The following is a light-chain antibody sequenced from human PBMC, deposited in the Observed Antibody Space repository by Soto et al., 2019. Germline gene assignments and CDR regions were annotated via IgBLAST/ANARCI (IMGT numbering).Light chain of an antibody. CDR3: QQYHNLWT. J-gene: IGKJ1*01. V-gene: IGKV3-15*01. CDR2: RAS. Sequence: IVMTQSPATLSVSPGEGVTLSCRASQSVRSHLAWFQQRPGQAPRLLIYRASTRATGTPARFSGSGSGTEFTLTITSLQSEDFALYYCQQYHNLWTFGQGTKVDIK. CDR1: QSVRSH.